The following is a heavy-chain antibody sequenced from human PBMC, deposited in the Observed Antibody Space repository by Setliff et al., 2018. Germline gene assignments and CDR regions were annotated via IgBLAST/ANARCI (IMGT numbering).Heavy chain of an antibody. CDR2: IYYTGST. D-gene: IGHD1-1*01. V-gene: IGHV4-39*07. CDR3: ARDMGQPYYFES. CDR1: GGSISSSSHY. J-gene: IGHJ4*02. Sequence: LETLSLTCTVSGGSISSSSHYWGWIRQPPGKGLEWIGSIYYTGSTYYNPSLKSRVTMSVDTSKRQFSLKLGSATAADTAVYYCARDMGQPYYFESWGLGTLVTSPQ.